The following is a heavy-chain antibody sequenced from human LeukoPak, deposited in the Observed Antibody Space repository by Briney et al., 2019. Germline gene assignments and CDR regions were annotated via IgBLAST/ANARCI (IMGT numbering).Heavy chain of an antibody. J-gene: IGHJ4*02. CDR1: GFTFSSYS. D-gene: IGHD3-10*01. Sequence: TGGSLRLSCAASGFTFSSYSMNWVRQAPGKGLEWVSSISSSSSYIYCADSVKGRFTISRDNAKNSLYLQMNSLRAEDMAVYYCAREGMIRGVIINWGQGTLVTVSS. CDR3: AREGMIRGVIIN. V-gene: IGHV3-21*01. CDR2: ISSSSSYI.